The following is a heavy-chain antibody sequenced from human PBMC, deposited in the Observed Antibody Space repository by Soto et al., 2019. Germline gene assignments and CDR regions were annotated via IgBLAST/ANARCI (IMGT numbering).Heavy chain of an antibody. D-gene: IGHD6-13*01. CDR2: INHSGST. CDR3: ARRRVSSSLIYYYYYGMDV. Sequence: SETLSLTXAVYGGSFSGYYWSWIRQPPGKGLEWIGEINHSGSTNYNPSLKSRVTISVDTSKNQFSLKLSSVTAADTAVYYCARRRVSSSLIYYYYYGMDVWGQGTTVTVSS. CDR1: GGSFSGYY. J-gene: IGHJ6*02. V-gene: IGHV4-34*01.